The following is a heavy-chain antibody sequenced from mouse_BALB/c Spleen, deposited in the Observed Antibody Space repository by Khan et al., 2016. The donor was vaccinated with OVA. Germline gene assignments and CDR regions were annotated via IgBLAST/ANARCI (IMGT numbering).Heavy chain of an antibody. CDR2: IWSDGST. CDR1: GFSLTNYG. J-gene: IGHJ4*01. Sequence: QMQLEESGPGLAAPSQSLSITCTISGFSLTNYGVHWIRQPPGKGLEWLVVIWSDGSTTYNSALQSRLTITKDNSQSQVFLKMNGLQTDDTAIYFCARHPYYHYNIMDYWGQGTSVTVSS. V-gene: IGHV2-6-1*01. CDR3: ARHPYYHYNIMDY. D-gene: IGHD2-10*01.